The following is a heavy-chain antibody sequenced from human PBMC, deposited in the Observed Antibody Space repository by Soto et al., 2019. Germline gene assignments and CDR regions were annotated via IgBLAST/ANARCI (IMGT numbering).Heavy chain of an antibody. CDR3: AREYSSSWAGQTPFDV. CDR2: INPSGGST. D-gene: IGHD6-13*01. CDR1: GYTFTSYY. J-gene: IGHJ4*02. V-gene: IGHV1-46*01. Sequence: QVQLVQSGAEVKKPGASVKVSCKASGYTFTSYYMHWVRQAPGQGLEWMGIINPSGGSTSNAQKIQGKITMTRGTSTGTVYMELRSLRSEDTAVYYCAREYSSSWAGQTPFDVWGQGTLVTVSS.